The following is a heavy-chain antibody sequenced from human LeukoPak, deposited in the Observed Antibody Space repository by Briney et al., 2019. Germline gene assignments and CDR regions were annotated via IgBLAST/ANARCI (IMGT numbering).Heavy chain of an antibody. J-gene: IGHJ4*02. CDR1: GYTFTNYN. Sequence: GASVKVSCKASGYTFTNYNITWVRQAPGQGLEWMGRISADNGNTNYAQKLQGRVTMTTDTSTSTAYMELRSLRSDDTAVYYCARSVYSYGDPIDYWGQGTLVTVSS. V-gene: IGHV1-18*01. D-gene: IGHD5-18*01. CDR2: ISADNGNT. CDR3: ARSVYSYGDPIDY.